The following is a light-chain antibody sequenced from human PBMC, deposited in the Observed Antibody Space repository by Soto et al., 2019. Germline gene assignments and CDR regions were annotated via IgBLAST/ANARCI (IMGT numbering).Light chain of an antibody. CDR1: QSVSSNY. CDR3: QQYGTTWT. V-gene: IGKV3-20*01. Sequence: EIVLTQSPGTLSLSPGERATLSCRASQSVSSNYLAWYQQKPGQAPRLLIYRAANRATGIPNRFSGSGSGTDFTLTIRRLEPEDFAVYYCQQYGTTWTFGQGTKVEF. CDR2: RAA. J-gene: IGKJ1*01.